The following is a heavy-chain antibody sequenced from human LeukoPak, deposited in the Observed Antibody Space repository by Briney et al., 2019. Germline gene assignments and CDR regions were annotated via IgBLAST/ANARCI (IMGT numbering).Heavy chain of an antibody. CDR1: GGSFSGYY. CDR3: ARLIAVAGTTFDY. J-gene: IGHJ4*02. Sequence: SETLSLTCAVYGGSFSGYYWSWIRQPPGKGLEWIGEINHSGSTNCNPSLKSRVTISVDTSKNQFSLELSSVTAADTAVYYCARLIAVAGTTFDYWGQGTLVTVSS. V-gene: IGHV4-34*01. CDR2: INHSGST. D-gene: IGHD6-19*01.